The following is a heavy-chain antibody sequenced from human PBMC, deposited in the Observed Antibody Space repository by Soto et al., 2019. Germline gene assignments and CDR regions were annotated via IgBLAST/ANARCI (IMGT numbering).Heavy chain of an antibody. D-gene: IGHD3-10*01. Sequence: PGESLKISCAASGFIFSRYGMHWVRQAPGKGLEWVAVISYDGSNKYYAESVKGRFIISRDKSENTLYLQMNSLRAEDTAVYYCAKDLGSGKPYYYYAMDVWGQGTTVTVSS. CDR2: ISYDGSNK. CDR3: AKDLGSGKPYYYYAMDV. V-gene: IGHV3-30*18. CDR1: GFIFSRYG. J-gene: IGHJ6*02.